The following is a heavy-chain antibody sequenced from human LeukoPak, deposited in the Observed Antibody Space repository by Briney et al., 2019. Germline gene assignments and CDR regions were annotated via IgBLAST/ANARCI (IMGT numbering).Heavy chain of an antibody. CDR1: GFTFGSYA. V-gene: IGHV3-23*01. Sequence: GGSLRLSCAASGFTFGSYAMYWVRKAPGKGLEWVSGIFGSGGSAHYADSVKGRFTISRDNSKNTVYLQMDSLRAEDTATYYCAKTITGYSSGRCPAWPIDYWGQGTLVTVSS. J-gene: IGHJ4*02. D-gene: IGHD2-15*01. CDR3: AKTITGYSSGRCPAWPIDY. CDR2: IFGSGGSA.